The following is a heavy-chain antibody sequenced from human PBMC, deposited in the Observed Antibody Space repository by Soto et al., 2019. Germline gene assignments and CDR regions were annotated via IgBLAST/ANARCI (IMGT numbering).Heavy chain of an antibody. Sequence: QVQLVESGGGVVQPGKSLRLSCAASGFGFGSYAMHWVRQAPGKGLEWVAVISVDGTNKFYADSVKGRFTISRDNSKSTLYLQVDSLRPEDAAVYYCARDPKTSGGQHWAFNYFDSWGQGTLVTVSS. CDR2: ISVDGTNK. CDR3: ARDPKTSGGQHWAFNYFDS. V-gene: IGHV3-30-3*01. J-gene: IGHJ4*02. CDR1: GFGFGSYA. D-gene: IGHD7-27*01.